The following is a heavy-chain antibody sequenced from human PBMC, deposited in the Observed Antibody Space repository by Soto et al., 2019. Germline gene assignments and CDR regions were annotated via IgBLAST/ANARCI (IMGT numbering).Heavy chain of an antibody. CDR2: KSYDGSNK. CDR1: GFTFSSYG. Sequence: QVQLVESGGGVVQPGRSLRLSCAASGFTFSSYGMHWVRQAAGTGLEWVAVKSYDGSNKYYADSVKGRFTISRDNSKNTLYLQMNRLRAEDTAVYYCAKTVTTGSGDYWGQGTLVTVSS. D-gene: IGHD4-17*01. V-gene: IGHV3-30*18. J-gene: IGHJ4*02. CDR3: AKTVTTGSGDY.